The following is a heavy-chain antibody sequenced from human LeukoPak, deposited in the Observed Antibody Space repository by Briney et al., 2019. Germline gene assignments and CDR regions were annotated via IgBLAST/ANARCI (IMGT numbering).Heavy chain of an antibody. J-gene: IGHJ5*02. V-gene: IGHV4-38-2*01. CDR1: GYSISSGYY. CDR3: ATSGPATVVTGASFDP. Sequence: PSETLSLTCAVSGYSISSGYYWGWIRQPPGKGLEWIGSIYHSGSTYYNPSLKSRVTISVDTSKNQFSLKLSSVTAADTAVCYCATSGPATVVTGASFDPWGQGTLVTVSS. D-gene: IGHD4-23*01. CDR2: IYHSGST.